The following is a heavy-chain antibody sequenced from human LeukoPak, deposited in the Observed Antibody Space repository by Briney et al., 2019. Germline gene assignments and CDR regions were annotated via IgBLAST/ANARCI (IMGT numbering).Heavy chain of an antibody. Sequence: SETLSLTCTVSGGSISSYYWSWIRQPPGKGLEWIGYIYYSGSTNYNPSLKSRVTMSVDTSKNQFSLKLSSVTAADTAVYYCARDRYYYDSSGYSTFDYWGQGTLVTVSS. CDR2: IYYSGST. CDR1: GGSISSYY. J-gene: IGHJ4*02. D-gene: IGHD3-22*01. V-gene: IGHV4-59*12. CDR3: ARDRYYYDSSGYSTFDY.